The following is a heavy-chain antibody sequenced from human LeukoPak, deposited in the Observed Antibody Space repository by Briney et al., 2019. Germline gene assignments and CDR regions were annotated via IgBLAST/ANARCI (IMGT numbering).Heavy chain of an antibody. D-gene: IGHD2-21*01. Sequence: GGSLRLSCAASGFTFSRNGMAWVRQAPGKGLEWVANIKQDGSEKYYVDSVKGRFTISRDNAKNSLYLQLNSLRAEDTAVYYCARRAHSVWYWFDPWGQGTLVTVSS. V-gene: IGHV3-7*01. J-gene: IGHJ5*02. CDR3: ARRAHSVWYWFDP. CDR2: IKQDGSEK. CDR1: GFTFSRNG.